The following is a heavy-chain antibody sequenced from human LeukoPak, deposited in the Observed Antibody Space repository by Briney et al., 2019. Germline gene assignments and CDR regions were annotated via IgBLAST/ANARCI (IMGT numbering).Heavy chain of an antibody. J-gene: IGHJ4*02. V-gene: IGHV3-53*01. CDR3: ARDCGSSWYCFDY. CDR1: GFTVSSNY. CDR2: IYSGGST. Sequence: GGSLRLSCAASGFTVSSNYMSWVRQAPGKGLEWVSVIYSGGSTYYADSVKGRFTISGDNSKNTLYLQMNSLRAEDTAVYYCARDCGSSWYCFDYWGQGTLVTVSS. D-gene: IGHD6-13*01.